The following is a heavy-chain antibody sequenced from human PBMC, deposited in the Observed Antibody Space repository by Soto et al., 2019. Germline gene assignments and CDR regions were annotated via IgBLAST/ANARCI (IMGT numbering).Heavy chain of an antibody. J-gene: IGHJ5*02. CDR1: GGSFSGYY. V-gene: IGHV4-34*01. D-gene: IGHD6-19*01. CDR3: ARRYEQWLVRGGWFDP. CDR2: INHSGST. Sequence: QVQLQQWGAGLLKPSETLSLTCAVYGGSFSGYYWSWIRQPPGKGLEWIGEINHSGSTNYNPSLKSRVTISVDTSKNQFSLKLSSVTAADTAVYYCARRYEQWLVRGGWFDPWGQEPWSPSPQ.